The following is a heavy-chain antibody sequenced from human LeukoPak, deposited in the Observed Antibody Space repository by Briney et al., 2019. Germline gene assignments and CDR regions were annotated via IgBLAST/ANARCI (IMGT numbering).Heavy chain of an antibody. V-gene: IGHV3-33*01. CDR1: GFPFSSYG. J-gene: IGHJ4*02. D-gene: IGHD6-19*01. Sequence: HSGTSLRLSCAASGFPFSSYGMHWVRQAPGKGLEWVARLVYDARSDYANSVKGRFSISRDDSKNTPFLDMSNLRVEDTALYYCARDLSAAFDFWGQGVLVTVSS. CDR2: LVYDARS. CDR3: ARDLSAAFDF.